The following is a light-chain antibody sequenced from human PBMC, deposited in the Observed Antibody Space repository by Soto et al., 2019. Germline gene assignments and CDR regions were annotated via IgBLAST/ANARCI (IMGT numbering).Light chain of an antibody. V-gene: IGKV3-15*01. J-gene: IGKJ5*01. Sequence: EIVMTQSPGTLSVSPGERATLSCRASQSISTNLAWYQQRPGQAPRLLMSAVSTRATGVPARFSGSGSGTEFTLTITSLQFEDFAFDTWKQYYTWPPRLTFGQGTRLE. CDR3: KQYYTWPPRLT. CDR1: QSISTN. CDR2: AVS.